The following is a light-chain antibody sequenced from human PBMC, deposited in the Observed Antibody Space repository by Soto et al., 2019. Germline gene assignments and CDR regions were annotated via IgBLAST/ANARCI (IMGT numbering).Light chain of an antibody. CDR3: QQYDNLSLT. J-gene: IGKJ4*01. Sequence: DIQMTQSPSSLSASVGDRVTITCQASQDIKNYLNWYQQKSGKAPKLLIYDASDLETGVPSRFSGSGSGTDFTFTINSLQPEDIATYYCQQYDNLSLTFGGGTKVEIK. CDR1: QDIKNY. V-gene: IGKV1-33*01. CDR2: DAS.